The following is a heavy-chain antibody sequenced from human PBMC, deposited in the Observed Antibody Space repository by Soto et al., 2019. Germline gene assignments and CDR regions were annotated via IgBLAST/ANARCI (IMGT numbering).Heavy chain of an antibody. V-gene: IGHV3-48*02. CDR1: GGTFSTYS. D-gene: IGHD6-6*01. Sequence: GGSLRLSCAASGGTFSTYSMNWVRQGPGKGLEWVSYISSSSNNIYYADSVKGRFSISRDNAKSSLYLQMNSLRDEDTAVYYCARMDSNSFRFANYYYGMAVWGQGTTVTVSS. CDR2: ISSSSNNI. CDR3: ARMDSNSFRFANYYYGMAV. J-gene: IGHJ6*02.